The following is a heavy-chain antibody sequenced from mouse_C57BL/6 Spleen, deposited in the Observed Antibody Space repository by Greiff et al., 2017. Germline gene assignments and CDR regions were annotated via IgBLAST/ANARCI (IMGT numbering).Heavy chain of an antibody. CDR1: GFTFSSYG. J-gene: IGHJ3*01. CDR3: ARLDYGSSPSWFAY. CDR2: ISSGGSYT. D-gene: IGHD1-1*01. V-gene: IGHV5-6*01. Sequence: EVKVVDSGGDLVKPGGSLKLSCAASGFTFSSYGMSWVRQTPDKRLEWVATISSGGSYTYYPDSVKGRYTISRDTAKNTLYLQMSRLKSENTAMYYCARLDYGSSPSWFAYWGQGTLVTVSA.